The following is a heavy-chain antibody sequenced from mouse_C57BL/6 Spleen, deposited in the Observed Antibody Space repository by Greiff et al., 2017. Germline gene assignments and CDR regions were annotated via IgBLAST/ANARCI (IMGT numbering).Heavy chain of an antibody. V-gene: IGHV5-15*01. CDR1: GFTFSDYG. CDR3: ARGGGYDGETWFAY. Sequence: EVKLVESGGGLVQPGGSLTLSCAASGFTFSDYGMAWVRQAPRKGPEWVAFISNLAYSIYYADTVTGRFTISSENAKNTLYLEMSSLRSEDTAMYYCARGGGYDGETWFAYWGQGTLVTVSA. J-gene: IGHJ3*01. D-gene: IGHD2-2*01. CDR2: ISNLAYSI.